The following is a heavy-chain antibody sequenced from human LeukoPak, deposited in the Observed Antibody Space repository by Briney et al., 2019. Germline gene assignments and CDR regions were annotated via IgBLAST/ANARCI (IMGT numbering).Heavy chain of an antibody. J-gene: IGHJ3*02. Sequence: SETLSLSCTVSGGAIRWSYYYWGWIRQPPGKGLEWIGTIHYIGSTYYKSSLKSRVTISVDTSKNDFSLNLTSVTAADTALYYCARLRIGGKQWLDPGGGFDIWGQGTLVTVSS. CDR3: ARLRIGGKQWLDPGGGFDI. V-gene: IGHV4-39*02. CDR2: IHYIGST. D-gene: IGHD6-19*01. CDR1: GGAIRWSYYY.